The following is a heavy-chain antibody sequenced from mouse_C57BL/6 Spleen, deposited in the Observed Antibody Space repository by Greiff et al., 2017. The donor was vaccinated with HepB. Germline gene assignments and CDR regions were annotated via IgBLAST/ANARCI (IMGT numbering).Heavy chain of an antibody. V-gene: IGHV1-15*01. J-gene: IGHJ2*01. D-gene: IGHD1-1*01. CDR2: IDPETGGT. CDR3: TRSGITTVVAGDY. CDR1: GYTFTDYE. Sequence: VQGVESGAELVRPGASVTLSCKASGYTFTDYEMHWVKQTPVHGLEWIGAIDPETGGTAYNQKFKGKAILTADKSSSTAYMELRSLTSEDSAVYYCTRSGITTVVAGDYWGQGTTLTVSS.